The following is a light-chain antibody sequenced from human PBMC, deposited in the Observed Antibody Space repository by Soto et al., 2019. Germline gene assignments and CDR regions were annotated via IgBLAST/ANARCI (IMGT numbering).Light chain of an antibody. Sequence: QAVVTQPPSLSGTPGQTVTISCFGSRSNIGSSIVHWYQQLPGAAPKHLIYMNNQRPSGIPDRFSGSKSGTSASLVISGLRSEDEAHYYCVAWDDNLSARVFGGGTKLTVL. J-gene: IGLJ3*02. CDR3: VAWDDNLSARV. CDR1: RSNIGSSI. V-gene: IGLV1-47*01. CDR2: MNN.